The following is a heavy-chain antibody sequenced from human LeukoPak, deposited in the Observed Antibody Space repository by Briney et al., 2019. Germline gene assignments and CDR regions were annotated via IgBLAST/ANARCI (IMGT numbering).Heavy chain of an antibody. CDR2: IIPIFGTA. J-gene: IGHJ6*02. V-gene: IGHV1-69*13. CDR3: ARDRDDILTGYYPDDYYGMDV. Sequence: SVKVSCKASGGTFSSYAISWLRQAPGHGLEWMGGIIPIFGTANYAQKFKGRVTITAEESTSTAYMELSSMRSEDTAVYYCARDRDDILTGYYPDDYYGMDVWGQGTTVTVSS. CDR1: GGTFSSYA. D-gene: IGHD3-9*01.